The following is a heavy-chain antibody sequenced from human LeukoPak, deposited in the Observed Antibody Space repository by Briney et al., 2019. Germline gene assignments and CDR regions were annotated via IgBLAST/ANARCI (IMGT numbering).Heavy chain of an antibody. D-gene: IGHD6-13*01. Sequence: SGGSLRLSCAASGFTFSSYAMSWVRQAPGKGLEWVSAISGSGGSTYYADSVKGRFTISRDNSKNTLYLQMNSLRAEDTAVYYCAKDGSAAGAYYFDYWGQGTLVTVSS. CDR3: AKDGSAAGAYYFDY. J-gene: IGHJ4*02. CDR2: ISGSGGST. V-gene: IGHV3-23*01. CDR1: GFTFSSYA.